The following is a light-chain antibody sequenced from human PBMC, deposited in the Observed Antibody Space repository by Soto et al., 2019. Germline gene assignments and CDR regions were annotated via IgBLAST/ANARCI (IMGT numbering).Light chain of an antibody. CDR3: QQYGRSPPGT. CDR1: QSVTGSS. CDR2: GES. Sequence: ELVLTQSPGTMSLSPGETATLSCRASQSVTGSSLAWYQQKPGQAPRLLIYGESSRASGIPDRFSGSGSGTDFDLSISRLEPEDFAVNYCQQYGRSPPGTFGPGNKEHIK. J-gene: IGKJ3*01. V-gene: IGKV3-20*01.